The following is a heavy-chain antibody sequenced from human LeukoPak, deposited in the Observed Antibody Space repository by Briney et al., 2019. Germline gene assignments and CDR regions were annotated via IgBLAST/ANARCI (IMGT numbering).Heavy chain of an antibody. CDR3: AKDRHIVVVTATVFDY. D-gene: IGHD2-21*02. CDR2: ISGSGGST. CDR1: GFTFSSYA. V-gene: IGHV3-23*01. Sequence: PGGSLRLSCAASGFTFSSYAMSWVRQAPGKGLEWVSAISGSGGSTYYADSVKGRFTISRDNSKNTLYLQMNSLRAEDTAVYYCAKDRHIVVVTATVFDYWGQGTLVTVSS. J-gene: IGHJ4*02.